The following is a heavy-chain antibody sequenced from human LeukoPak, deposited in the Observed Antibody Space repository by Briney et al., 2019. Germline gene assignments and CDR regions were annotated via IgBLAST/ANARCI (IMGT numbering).Heavy chain of an antibody. D-gene: IGHD6-13*01. CDR2: LNSSGGST. V-gene: IGHV1-46*01. Sequence: ASVKVSCKASGYTFTIYYIHWVRQAPGQGLEWMGILNSSGGSTSYAQKFQGRVIMTRDTSTSTVYMELSSLRSDDTAVYYCARGAPTAAGLGRGYWGQGTLVTVSS. CDR1: GYTFTIYY. J-gene: IGHJ4*02. CDR3: ARGAPTAAGLGRGY.